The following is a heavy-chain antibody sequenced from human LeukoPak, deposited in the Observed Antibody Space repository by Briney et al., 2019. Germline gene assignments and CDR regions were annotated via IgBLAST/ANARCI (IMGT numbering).Heavy chain of an antibody. CDR3: AKQSAGTHSYFDY. J-gene: IGHJ4*02. CDR2: ISWNSGSI. Sequence: GGSLRLCCAVSGFTFVDYARDWVRQAAGKGLGWVSGISWNSGSIDYAASVEGRFTNSRDNAKNSLYLQMNSLRTEDTALYYCAKQSAGTHSYFDYWGQGTLVTVPS. D-gene: IGHD3-3*01. CDR1: GFTFVDYA. V-gene: IGHV3-9*01.